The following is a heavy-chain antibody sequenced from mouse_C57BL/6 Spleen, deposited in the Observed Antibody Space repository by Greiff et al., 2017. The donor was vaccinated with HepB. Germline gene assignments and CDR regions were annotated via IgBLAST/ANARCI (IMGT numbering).Heavy chain of an antibody. CDR3: ASFDGYRYAMDY. Sequence: DVKLVESGGDLVKPGGSLKLSCAASGFTFSSYGMSWVRQTPDKRLEWVATISSGGSYTYYPDSVKGRFTISRDNAKNTLYLQMSSLKSEDTAMYYCASFDGYRYAMDYWGQGTSVTVSS. CDR1: GFTFSSYG. J-gene: IGHJ4*01. D-gene: IGHD2-3*01. CDR2: ISSGGSYT. V-gene: IGHV5-6*02.